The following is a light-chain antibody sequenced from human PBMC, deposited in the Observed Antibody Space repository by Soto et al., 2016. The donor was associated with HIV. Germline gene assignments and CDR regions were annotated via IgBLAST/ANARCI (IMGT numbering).Light chain of an antibody. V-gene: IGLV3-21*03. CDR1: KIGSKS. J-gene: IGLJ2*01. CDR3: QVWDSSSDHPV. Sequence: SYELTRPPSVSVAPGKTARITCGGNKIGSKSVHWYQQKPGQAPVLVVYDDTRRPSGIPERFSGSNSGNTATLTISRVEAGDEADYYCQVWDSSSDHPVFGGGTKLTVL. CDR2: DDT.